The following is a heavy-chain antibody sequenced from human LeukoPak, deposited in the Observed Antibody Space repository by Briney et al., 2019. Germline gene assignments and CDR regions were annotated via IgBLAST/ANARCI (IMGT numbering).Heavy chain of an antibody. V-gene: IGHV4-61*08. CDR2: IYHTGSN. D-gene: IGHD3-10*01. CDR3: ARTGNTMVRGVIDY. J-gene: IGHJ4*02. CDR1: GGSVSSADYY. Sequence: PSETLSLTCTVSGGSVSSADYYWSWIRHPPGKALEWIGYIYHTGSNNYKYSLKSRVTISVDTSKNQFSLKLSSVTAADTAVYYCARTGNTMVRGVIDYWGQGTLVTVSS.